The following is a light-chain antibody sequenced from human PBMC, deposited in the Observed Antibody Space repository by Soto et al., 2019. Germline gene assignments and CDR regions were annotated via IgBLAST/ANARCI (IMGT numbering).Light chain of an antibody. Sequence: EIVMTQSPATLSVSPGERATLSCRASQSVSSNLAWYQQKPGQAPRLLIYGASTRAAAITARFSGSGSGTEFTLTISGLQSEDFAVYYCQQYNNPSTFGQGTKVDI. CDR2: GAS. V-gene: IGKV3-15*01. CDR3: QQYNNPST. CDR1: QSVSSN. J-gene: IGKJ1*01.